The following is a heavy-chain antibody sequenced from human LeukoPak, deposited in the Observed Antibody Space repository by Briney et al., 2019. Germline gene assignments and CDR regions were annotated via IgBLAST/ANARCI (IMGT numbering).Heavy chain of an antibody. J-gene: IGHJ4*02. Sequence: ASVKVSCKVSGYRLNELCMNLLRQAAGKGPEWMGGFDPEDAEIIYAQKFQGRVSMTEDTSTDTAYLEVSSLKSEDTAIYYCATVLTRDWDLRTFDYWGQGSLVTVSS. CDR3: ATVLTRDWDLRTFDY. D-gene: IGHD1-26*01. CDR2: FDPEDAEI. CDR1: GYRLNELC. V-gene: IGHV1-24*01.